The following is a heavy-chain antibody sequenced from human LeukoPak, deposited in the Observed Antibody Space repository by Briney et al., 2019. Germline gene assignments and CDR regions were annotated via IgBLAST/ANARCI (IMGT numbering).Heavy chain of an antibody. CDR1: GGSISSYY. Sequence: SETLSLTCTVSGGSISSYYWSWIRQPPGKGLEWIGYIYYSGSTYYNPSLKSRVTISVDTSKNQFSLKLSSVTAADTAVYYCARSPPLRWLAHPDAFDIWGQGTMVTVSS. CDR2: IYYSGST. J-gene: IGHJ3*02. CDR3: ARSPPLRWLAHPDAFDI. D-gene: IGHD5-24*01. V-gene: IGHV4-59*08.